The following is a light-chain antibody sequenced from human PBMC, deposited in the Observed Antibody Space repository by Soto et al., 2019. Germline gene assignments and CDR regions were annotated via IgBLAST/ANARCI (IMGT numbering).Light chain of an antibody. Sequence: EIVLTQSPATLSLSPGERATLTCRASQSINGYLAWYQHKPGQAPRLLIDDASSRATGIPDRFSGSGSGTDFTLTISRLEPEDFAVYYCQQYGSSTFAQGAKVDI. CDR2: DAS. V-gene: IGKV3-20*01. J-gene: IGKJ1*01. CDR1: QSINGY. CDR3: QQYGSST.